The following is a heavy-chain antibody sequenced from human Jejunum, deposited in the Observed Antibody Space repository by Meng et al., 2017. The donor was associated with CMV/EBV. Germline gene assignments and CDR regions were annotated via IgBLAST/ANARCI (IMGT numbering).Heavy chain of an antibody. D-gene: IGHD1-26*01. J-gene: IGHJ4*02. CDR3: TTGWDQYFDF. Sequence: QLLESGGGLVQPGGSLRLSCAASGFSFNNYFMSWVCQAPGKGLEWVGRVKSASAGGAADAAAPVKGRFTVSRDDSRKTVHLQMDNLKIEDTAVYYCTTGWDQYFDFWGQGALVTVSS. V-gene: IGHV3-15*01. CDR1: GFSFNNYF. CDR2: VKSASAGGAA.